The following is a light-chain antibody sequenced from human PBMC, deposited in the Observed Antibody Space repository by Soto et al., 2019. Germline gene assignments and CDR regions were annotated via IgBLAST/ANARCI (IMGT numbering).Light chain of an antibody. CDR3: SSYTSSSTYV. Sequence: QSVLTQPPSVSGSPGQSVAISCTGTSSDVGNSNGVSWYQQAPGTAPKLMIYDVTNRPSGVPDRFSGSKSGNTASLTISGLQADDEADYYCSSYTSSSTYVFGTGTKLTVL. CDR1: SSDVGNSNG. J-gene: IGLJ1*01. V-gene: IGLV2-18*02. CDR2: DVT.